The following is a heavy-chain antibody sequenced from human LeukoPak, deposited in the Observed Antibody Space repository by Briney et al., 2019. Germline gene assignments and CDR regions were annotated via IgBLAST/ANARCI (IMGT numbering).Heavy chain of an antibody. J-gene: IGHJ6*02. Sequence: GGSLRLSCAASGFSFSSFAMHWVRQAPGKGLEWVAVISYDGNNKYYADSVKGRFTISRDNSKNTLYLQMNSLRAEDTAVYYCGNMVGSRGMDVWGQGTTVIVSS. D-gene: IGHD2-15*01. CDR2: ISYDGNNK. CDR1: GFSFSSFA. V-gene: IGHV3-30*04. CDR3: GNMVGSRGMDV.